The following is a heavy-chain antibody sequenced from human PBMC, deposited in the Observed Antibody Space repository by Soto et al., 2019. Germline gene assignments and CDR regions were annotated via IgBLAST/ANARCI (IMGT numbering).Heavy chain of an antibody. D-gene: IGHD3-3*01. CDR1: GGSIPRSSHY. V-gene: IGHV4-39*01. J-gene: IGHJ1*01. Sequence: QLQLQESGPGLVKPSETLSLTCTVSGGSIPRSSHYWGWIRQPPGQGLERIGTLYYRGNIYYNPSLKIRDTISVDTSKSQFFMRLASVTDADTAVYYRARHGVFLEWLLSPEYFQEWGEGTLVTVSS. CDR2: LYYRGNI. CDR3: ARHGVFLEWLLSPEYFQE.